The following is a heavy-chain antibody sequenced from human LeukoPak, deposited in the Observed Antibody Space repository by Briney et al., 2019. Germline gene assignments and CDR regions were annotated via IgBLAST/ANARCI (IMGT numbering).Heavy chain of an antibody. V-gene: IGHV4-39*01. CDR1: GGSLNSSSYD. CDR3: TGSRYCSSTSCGFDP. J-gene: IGHJ5*02. Sequence: SETLSLTCSVSGGSLNSSSYDWGWIRQPPGKGLEWVGSIYYSGRTYYNPSLKSRVTSSVVTSKDQFSLKLSSLSAAGTAVYHCTGSRYCSSTSCGFDPSGEGTLATASS. D-gene: IGHD2-2*01. CDR2: IYYSGRT.